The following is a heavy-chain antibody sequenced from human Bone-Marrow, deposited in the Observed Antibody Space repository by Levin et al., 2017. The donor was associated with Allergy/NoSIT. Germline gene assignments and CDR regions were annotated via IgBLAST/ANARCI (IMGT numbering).Heavy chain of an antibody. CDR2: ISGSGGST. CDR3: AKDRPPRAAARPEYFDY. Sequence: GESLKISCAASGFTFSSYAMSWVRQAPGKGLEWVSAISGSGGSTYYADSVKGRFTISRDNSKNTLYLQMNSLRAEDTAVYYCAKDRPPRAAARPEYFDYWGQGTLVTVSS. D-gene: IGHD6-6*01. CDR1: GFTFSSYA. J-gene: IGHJ4*02. V-gene: IGHV3-23*01.